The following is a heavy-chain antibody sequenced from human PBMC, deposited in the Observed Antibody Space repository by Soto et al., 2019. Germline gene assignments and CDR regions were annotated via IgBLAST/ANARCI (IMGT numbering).Heavy chain of an antibody. CDR1: GGSISSYY. J-gene: IGHJ3*02. V-gene: IGHV4-59*08. CDR3: ARRYGSFFDI. D-gene: IGHD3-10*01. Sequence: PSETLSLTCTVSGGSISSYYWSWIRQPPGKGLEWIGYTYYSGSTNYNPSLKSRVTISVDTSKNQFSLKLSSVTAADTAVYYCARRYGSFFDIWGQGTMVTVSS. CDR2: TYYSGST.